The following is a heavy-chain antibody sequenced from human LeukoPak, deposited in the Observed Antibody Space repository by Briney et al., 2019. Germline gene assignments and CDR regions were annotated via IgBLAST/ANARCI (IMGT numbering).Heavy chain of an antibody. CDR2: IKQDGSET. J-gene: IGHJ4*02. CDR1: GFTFSSYW. D-gene: IGHD2-2*01. V-gene: IGHV3-7*01. Sequence: PGGSLRLSCAASGFTFSSYWMSWVRQAPGKGLEWVANIKQDGSETYYLDSVKGQFTISRDNAKNSLYLQMNSLRAEDTALYYCARDCSATRCHNYWGQGTLVTVSS. CDR3: ARDCSATRCHNY.